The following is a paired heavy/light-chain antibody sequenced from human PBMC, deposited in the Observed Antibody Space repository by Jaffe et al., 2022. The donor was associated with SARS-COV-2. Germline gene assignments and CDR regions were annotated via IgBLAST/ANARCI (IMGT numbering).Light chain of an antibody. CDR1: QNIDTF. J-gene: IGKJ2*01. Sequence: DIQMTQSPSSLSASVGDRVTITCRASQNIDTFLSWYQQKPGKAPKPLIFTASSLQSGVPSRFSGSGSGTDFTLTISSLQPEDFATYYCQQTYSSPPHTFGQGTNLEIK. CDR3: QQTYSSPPHT. CDR2: TAS. V-gene: IGKV1-39*01.
Heavy chain of an antibody. D-gene: IGHD5-12*01. CDR2: ISSSTRYI. CDR3: ARDRAPRGSSDIVGYGLDV. CDR1: GFTFTTYS. V-gene: IGHV3-21*01. Sequence: EVQLVESGGGLVKPGGSLRLSCAASGFTFTTYSINWVRQAPGKGLEWVSSISSSTRYIYYADSVKGRFTISRDNARNSVYLQMNSLRAEDSALYYCARDRAPRGSSDIVGYGLDVWGQGTTVTVSS. J-gene: IGHJ6*02.